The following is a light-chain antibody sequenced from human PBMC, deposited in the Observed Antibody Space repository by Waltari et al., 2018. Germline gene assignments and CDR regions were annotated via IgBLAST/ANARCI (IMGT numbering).Light chain of an antibody. J-gene: IGKJ1*01. V-gene: IGKV1-5*03. CDR3: QQYYSYPGT. CDR1: QSISTW. CDR2: QAS. Sequence: DIHMTQSPSTLSASVGDRVTITCRASQSISTWLAWYQQEPGKAPKLLISQASSLESGFSSRFSGRESGTEFTLNISSLQPDDFATYYCQQYYSYPGTFGQGTKVDIK.